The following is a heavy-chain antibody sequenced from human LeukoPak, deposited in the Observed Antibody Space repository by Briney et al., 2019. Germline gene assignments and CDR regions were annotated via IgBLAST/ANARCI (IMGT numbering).Heavy chain of an antibody. CDR1: GFTVSSNY. CDR3: ARDGRGTVVTPSGY. J-gene: IGHJ4*02. V-gene: IGHV3-53*05. Sequence: GRSLRLFCAASGFTVSSNYMSWVRQAPGKGLEWVSVIYSGGSTYYADSVKGRFTISRDDSKNTLHLQMNSLRAEDTAVYYCARDGRGTVVTPSGYWGQGTLVTVSP. D-gene: IGHD4-23*01. CDR2: IYSGGST.